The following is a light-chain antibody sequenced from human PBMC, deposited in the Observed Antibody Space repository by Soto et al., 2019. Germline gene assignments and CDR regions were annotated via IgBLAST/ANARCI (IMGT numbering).Light chain of an antibody. V-gene: IGKV4-1*01. CDR3: QQYYSTPQT. CDR2: WAS. Sequence: DIVMTQSPASLAVSLGERATINCNSSQSVLYSSNNKNYLAWYQQKPGQPPKLLIYWASTRESGVPDRFSGSGSGTDFTLTISSLQAEDVAVYYCQQYYSTPQTFGQGTKVDIK. CDR1: QSVLYSSNNKNY. J-gene: IGKJ1*01.